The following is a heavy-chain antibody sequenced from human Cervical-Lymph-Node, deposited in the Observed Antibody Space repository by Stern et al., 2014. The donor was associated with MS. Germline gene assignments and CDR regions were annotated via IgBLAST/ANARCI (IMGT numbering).Heavy chain of an antibody. D-gene: IGHD6-13*01. J-gene: IGHJ4*02. Sequence: QVQLGQSGAEVKKPGSSVKVSCKASGGTFSTYTISWVRQAPGQGLEWMGRIIPILDTVNYAQKFQDRVTITADKSTSTAYMELSILRSEDTAVYYCVRDQGRSWYYLDYWGQGTLVSVSS. CDR3: VRDQGRSWYYLDY. CDR1: GGTFSTYT. V-gene: IGHV1-69*08. CDR2: IIPILDTV.